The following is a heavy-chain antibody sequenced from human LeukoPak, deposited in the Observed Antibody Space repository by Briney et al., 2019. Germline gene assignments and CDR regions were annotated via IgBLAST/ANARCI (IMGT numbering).Heavy chain of an antibody. Sequence: GGSLRLSCAASGFTFSSYSMNWVSQAPGKGLEWVSSISSSSSYIYYADSVKGRFTISRDNAKNSLYLQMNSLRAEDTAVYYCARPGHDSSGYYPFDYWGQGTLVTVSS. CDR1: GFTFSSYS. J-gene: IGHJ4*02. CDR3: ARPGHDSSGYYPFDY. V-gene: IGHV3-21*01. CDR2: ISSSSSYI. D-gene: IGHD3-22*01.